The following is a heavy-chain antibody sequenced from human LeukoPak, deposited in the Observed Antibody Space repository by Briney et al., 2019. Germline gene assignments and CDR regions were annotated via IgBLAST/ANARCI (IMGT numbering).Heavy chain of an antibody. CDR1: GFTFSSYV. Sequence: SGRSLRLSCEGSGFTFSSYVMHWVLQAPGKGLEWVAIISYDGSNEYYADSVRGRFTISRDNAESSVYLQMNSLRAEDTAVYYCARGHWGLDYWGRGTLVTVSS. CDR3: ARGHWGLDY. D-gene: IGHD7-27*01. CDR2: ISYDGSNE. V-gene: IGHV3-30*04. J-gene: IGHJ4*02.